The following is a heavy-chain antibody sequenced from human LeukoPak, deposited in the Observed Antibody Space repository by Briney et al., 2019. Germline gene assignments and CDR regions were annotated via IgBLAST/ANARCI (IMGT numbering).Heavy chain of an antibody. CDR2: ISGSGSST. D-gene: IGHD1-7*01. V-gene: IGHV3-23*01. J-gene: IGHJ4*02. Sequence: GGSLRLSCAASGFTFSSYAMSWVRQAPGKGLEWVSAISGSGSSTSYADSVKGRFTISRDNAKNSLYLQMNSLRVEDTAVYYCARAHNWKYGTFDYWGQGTLVTVSS. CDR1: GFTFSSYA. CDR3: ARAHNWKYGTFDY.